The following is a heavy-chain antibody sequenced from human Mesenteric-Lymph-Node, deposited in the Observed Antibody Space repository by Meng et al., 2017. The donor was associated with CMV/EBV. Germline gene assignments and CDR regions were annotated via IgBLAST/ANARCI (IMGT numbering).Heavy chain of an antibody. CDR2: IYWDGDK. J-gene: IGHJ3*02. CDR1: GFYLSTSGVG. D-gene: IGHD6-19*01. CDR3: VHGRGDTSGWYAFDI. Sequence: GFYLSTSGVGVGWLRQSPGKALEWLALIYWDGDKRYSPSLESRLTITKDTSKNKVLLIMTNVDPVDTATYYCVHGRGDTSGWYAFDIWGQGTMVTVSS. V-gene: IGHV2-5*02.